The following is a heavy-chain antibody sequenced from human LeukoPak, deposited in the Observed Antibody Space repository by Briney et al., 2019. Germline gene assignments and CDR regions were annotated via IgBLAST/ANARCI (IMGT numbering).Heavy chain of an antibody. CDR2: VNPHSGVT. Sequence: APVKVSCKASGYTFTGSYMHWVRQAPGQGLEWMGWVNPHSGVTHYAQKFQGRVTMTRDTSISTAYMEVSRLRSDDTAVYYCAALWGYGHENFGYWGQGTLITVSS. CDR3: AALWGYGHENFGY. V-gene: IGHV1-2*02. J-gene: IGHJ4*02. CDR1: GYTFTGSY. D-gene: IGHD5-18*01.